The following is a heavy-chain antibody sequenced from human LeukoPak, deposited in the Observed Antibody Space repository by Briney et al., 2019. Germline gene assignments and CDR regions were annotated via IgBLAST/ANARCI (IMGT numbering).Heavy chain of an antibody. J-gene: IGHJ4*02. Sequence: PGGSLRLSCAVSGVIFNNYAMSWVRQAPGRGLEWVSVISASGGSTYYADSVKGRFTISRGNSNNRLYLEMNSLRAEDTAVYYCAKHAGTTRQTKDYWGQGTLVTVSS. D-gene: IGHD1-1*01. CDR3: AKHAGTTRQTKDY. V-gene: IGHV3-23*01. CDR2: ISASGGST. CDR1: GVIFNNYA.